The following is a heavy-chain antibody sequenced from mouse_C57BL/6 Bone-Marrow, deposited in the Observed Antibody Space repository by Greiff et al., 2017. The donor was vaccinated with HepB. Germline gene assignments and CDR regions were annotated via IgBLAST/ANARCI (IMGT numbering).Heavy chain of an antibody. V-gene: IGHV5-16*01. CDR2: INYDGSST. CDR1: GFTFSDYY. J-gene: IGHJ3*01. CDR3: ARDVAWGAFAY. Sequence: EVQLQESEGGLVQPGSSMKLSCTASGFTFSDYYMAWVRQVPEKGLEWVANINYDGSSTYYLDSLKSRFIISRDNAKNILYLQMSSLKSEDTATYYCARDVAWGAFAYWGQGTLVTVSA.